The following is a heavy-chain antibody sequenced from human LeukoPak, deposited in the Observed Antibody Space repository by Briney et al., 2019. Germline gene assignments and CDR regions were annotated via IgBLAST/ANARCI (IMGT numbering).Heavy chain of an antibody. V-gene: IGHV4-59*01. CDR3: ARGPYSSSWNY. CDR1: GGSISSYY. J-gene: IGHJ4*02. D-gene: IGHD6-13*01. CDR2: IYYSGSS. Sequence: PSETLSLTCTVSGGSISSYYWSWIRQPPGKGLEWIGYIYYSGSSNYNPSLKSRVTISVDTSKNQFSLKLSSVTAADTAVYYCARGPYSSSWNYWGQGTLVTVSS.